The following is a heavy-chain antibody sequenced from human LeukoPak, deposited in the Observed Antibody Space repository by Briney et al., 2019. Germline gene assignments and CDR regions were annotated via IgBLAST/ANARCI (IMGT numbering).Heavy chain of an antibody. CDR3: ARFMLGEPAKDALDI. Sequence: GASVKVSCKASGGTFISYAISWVRQAPGQGLEWMGGIIPIFGTANYAQKFQGRVTITADESTSTAYMELSSLRSEDTAVYYCARFMLGEPAKDALDIWGQGTMVTVSS. CDR2: IIPIFGTA. J-gene: IGHJ3*02. D-gene: IGHD3-16*01. V-gene: IGHV1-69*01. CDR1: GGTFISYA.